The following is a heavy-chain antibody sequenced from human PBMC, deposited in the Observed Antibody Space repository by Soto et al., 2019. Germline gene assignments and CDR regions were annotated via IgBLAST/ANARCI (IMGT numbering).Heavy chain of an antibody. CDR1: GFTFSSYS. D-gene: IGHD5-12*01. CDR2: ISTSSNYI. CDR3: ARDGGYSGYDC. J-gene: IGHJ4*02. Sequence: EVQLVESGGGLVRPVGSLRLSCAASGFTFSSYSMNWVRQAPGKGLEWVSSISTSSNYIYYADSVKGRFTISRDNAKNSLYLQMNSLRAEDTAVYYCARDGGYSGYDCWGQGTLVTVSS. V-gene: IGHV3-21*01.